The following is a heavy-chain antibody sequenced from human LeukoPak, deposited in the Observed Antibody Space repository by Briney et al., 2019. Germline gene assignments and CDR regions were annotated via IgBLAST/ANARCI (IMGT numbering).Heavy chain of an antibody. V-gene: IGHV4-59*01. CDR3: AREVKDYYYDSSGYFNY. J-gene: IGHJ4*02. CDR1: GGSISSYF. D-gene: IGHD3-22*01. CDR2: ISYSGST. Sequence: SETLSLTCTVSGGSISSYFWSWIRQHPGKGLEWIGYISYSGSTNYNPSLKSRVTISVDTSKNQFSLKLSSVTAADTAVYYCAREVKDYYYDSSGYFNYWGQGTLVTVS.